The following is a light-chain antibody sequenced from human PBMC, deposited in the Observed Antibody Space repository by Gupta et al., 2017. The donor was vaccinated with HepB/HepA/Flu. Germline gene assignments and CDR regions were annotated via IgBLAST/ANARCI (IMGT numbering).Light chain of an antibody. CDR2: QDS. CDR1: KLGDKY. CDR3: QAEDSSTSVV. Sequence: SYELTQPPSVSVSPGQTASITCSGDKLGDKYACWYQQKPGQSPVLVIYQDSKRPPGIPERFSGSNSGNTATLTISGTQGMDEADYYCQAEDSSTSVVFGGGTKLTVL. V-gene: IGLV3-1*01. J-gene: IGLJ2*01.